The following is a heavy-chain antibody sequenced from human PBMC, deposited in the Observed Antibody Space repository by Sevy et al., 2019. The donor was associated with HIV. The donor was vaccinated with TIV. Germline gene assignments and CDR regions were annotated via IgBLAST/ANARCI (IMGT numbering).Heavy chain of an antibody. CDR2: ISYDGSNK. D-gene: IGHD5-12*01. CDR3: AKGSSSGYSSYDSGWRIDY. CDR1: GFTFSSYG. J-gene: IGHJ4*02. Sequence: GGSLRLSCAASGFTFSSYGMHWVRQAPGKGLEWVAVISYDGSNKYYADSVKGRFTISRDNSKNTLYLQMNSLRAEDTVVYYYAKGSSSGYSSYDSGWRIDYWGQGTLVTVSS. V-gene: IGHV3-30*18.